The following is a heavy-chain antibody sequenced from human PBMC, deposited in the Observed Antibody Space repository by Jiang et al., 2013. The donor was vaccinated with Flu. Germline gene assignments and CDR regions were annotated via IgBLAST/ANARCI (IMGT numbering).Heavy chain of an antibody. V-gene: IGHV1-18*01. Sequence: SGAEVKKPGASVKVPCKASGYTFTSYGISWVRQAPGQGLEWMGWISAYNGNTNYAQKLQGRVTMTTDTSTSTAYMELRSLRSDDTAVYYCARDWTRVVVADDAFDIWGQGTMVTVSS. CDR1: GYTFTSYG. CDR2: ISAYNGNT. J-gene: IGHJ3*02. D-gene: IGHD2-15*01. CDR3: ARDWTRVVVADDAFDI.